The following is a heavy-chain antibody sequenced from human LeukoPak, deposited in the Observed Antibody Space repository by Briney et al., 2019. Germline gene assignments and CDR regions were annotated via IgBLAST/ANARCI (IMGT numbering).Heavy chain of an antibody. D-gene: IGHD1-26*01. CDR3: AHQPSGSYSIDY. J-gene: IGHJ4*02. V-gene: IGHV4-39*01. CDR1: GGSISSTTSD. Sequence: SETLSLTCTVSGGSISSTTSDWGWIRQPPGKGLEWVGSFYYSGSTSFNPSLKSGITISADMSKNQFSLKLSSVTAADTAVYYCAHQPSGSYSIDYWGQGTLVTVSS. CDR2: FYYSGST.